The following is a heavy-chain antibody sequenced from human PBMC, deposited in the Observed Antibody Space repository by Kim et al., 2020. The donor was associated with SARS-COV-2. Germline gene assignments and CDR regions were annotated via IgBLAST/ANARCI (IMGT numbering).Heavy chain of an antibody. CDR3: GRDRDMGGVIAIFSVIYHAYGMDV. D-gene: IGHD2-21*01. V-gene: IGHV3-48*02. CDR2: ISSSSSTI. CDR1: GFTFSSYS. Sequence: GGSLRLSCAASGFTFSSYSMNWVRQAPGKGLEWVSYISSSSSTIYYADSVKGRFTISRDNAKNSLYLQMNSLRDEDTAVYYCGRDRDMGGVIAIFSVIYHAYGMDVWGQGTTVPFSS. J-gene: IGHJ6*02.